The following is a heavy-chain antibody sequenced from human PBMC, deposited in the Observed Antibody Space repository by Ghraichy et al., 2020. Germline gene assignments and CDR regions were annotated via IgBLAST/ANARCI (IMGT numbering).Heavy chain of an antibody. CDR1: GFIFSNYA. D-gene: IGHD2-15*01. CDR3: AKDDYCSGATCATYYYYGLDL. CDR2: ITGTGANT. Sequence: GALRLSCAASGFIFSNYAMTWVRRAPGKGLEWVSSITGTGANTYYEDSVKGRFTISRDNSKNTLYLQMNSLRAEDTAVYYCAKDDYCSGATCATYYYYGLDLWGQGTTVTVSS. V-gene: IGHV3-23*01. J-gene: IGHJ6*02.